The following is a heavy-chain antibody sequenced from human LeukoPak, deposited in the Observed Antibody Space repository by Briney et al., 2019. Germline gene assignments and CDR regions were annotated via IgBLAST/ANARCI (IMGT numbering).Heavy chain of an antibody. J-gene: IGHJ4*02. D-gene: IGHD6-13*01. Sequence: PGGSLRLSCAASGFTFSSYSMNSVRQAPGKGLEWVSSISSSSTYIYYADSVKGRFTVSRDNAKNSLYLQMNSLRAEDTAVYFCASQYTSSRIFDDWGQGTLVTVSS. V-gene: IGHV3-21*01. CDR3: ASQYTSSRIFDD. CDR2: ISSSSTYI. CDR1: GFTFSSYS.